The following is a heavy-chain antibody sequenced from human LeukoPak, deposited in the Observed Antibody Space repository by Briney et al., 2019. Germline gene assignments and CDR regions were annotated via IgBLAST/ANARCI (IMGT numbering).Heavy chain of an antibody. CDR3: ARVSESEWNFDL. CDR2: ISSSGTYI. V-gene: IGHV3-21*01. Sequence: GGSLRLSCAVSGFSFSSSEMNWVRQAPGKALEWVSSISSSGTYIYYADSMKGRFTLSRDNAKNSLYLQMNSLRAEDTAVYYCARVSESEWNFDLWGRGTLVTVSS. J-gene: IGHJ2*01. D-gene: IGHD1-14*01. CDR1: GFSFSSSE.